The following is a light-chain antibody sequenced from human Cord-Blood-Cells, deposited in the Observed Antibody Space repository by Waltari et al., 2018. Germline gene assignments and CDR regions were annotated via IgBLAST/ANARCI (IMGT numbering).Light chain of an antibody. Sequence: EIVLTQSPDFQSVPPKEKVTITCRASVSIGSNLPGYQPKPDHSPKLLIKYASQAFSGVPSRFSGSGSGTDFTLTINSLEAEDAATYYCHQSSSLPWTFGQGTKVEIK. CDR1: VSIGSN. CDR3: HQSSSLPWT. J-gene: IGKJ1*01. V-gene: IGKV6-21*01. CDR2: YAS.